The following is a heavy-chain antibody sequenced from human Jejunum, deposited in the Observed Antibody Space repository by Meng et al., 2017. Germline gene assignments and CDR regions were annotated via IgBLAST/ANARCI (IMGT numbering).Heavy chain of an antibody. CDR2: INQDESEK. CDR3: ARDPGYGSFDI. D-gene: IGHD2-15*01. CDR1: GFSVSSDF. Sequence: GESLKISCAASGFSVSSDFMIWVRQAPGKGLELVANINQDESEKSYVDSVKGRFTISRDNAKNSFYLQMNTLRAEDTALYYCARDPGYGSFDIWGQGTMVTVS. J-gene: IGHJ3*02. V-gene: IGHV3-7*01.